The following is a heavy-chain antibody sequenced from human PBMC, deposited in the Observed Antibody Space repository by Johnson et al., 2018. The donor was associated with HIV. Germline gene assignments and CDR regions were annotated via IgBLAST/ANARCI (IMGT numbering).Heavy chain of an antibody. J-gene: IGHJ3*02. CDR1: GFTFSSYD. D-gene: IGHD3-22*01. Sequence: MLLVESGGGLVQPGGSLRLSCAASGFTFSSYDMHWVRQATGKGLEWVSAIGTAGNTYYPGSVKGRFTISRENAKNSLYLPMNSLRAGDTDVYYCERVSSGEAFDIWGQGTIVTVSS. CDR3: ERVSSGEAFDI. V-gene: IGHV3-13*01. CDR2: IGTAGNT.